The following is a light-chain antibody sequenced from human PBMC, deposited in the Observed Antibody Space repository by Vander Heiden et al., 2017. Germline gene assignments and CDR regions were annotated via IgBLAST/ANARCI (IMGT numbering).Light chain of an antibody. V-gene: IGKV3-11*01. CDR2: DAS. CDR3: QQLSNGHPMYT. J-gene: IGKJ2*01. CDR1: QSVSSY. Sequence: EIVLTQSPATLSLSPGERATLSCRDSQSVSSYLAWYQQKPGQAPRLLIYDASNRATGIKARFSGSGDGTDFTLTISSREPEDFAVYYCQQLSNGHPMYTFGQGTKLEIK.